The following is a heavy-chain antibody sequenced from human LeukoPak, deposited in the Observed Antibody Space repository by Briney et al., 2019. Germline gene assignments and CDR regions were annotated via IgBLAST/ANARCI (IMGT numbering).Heavy chain of an antibody. V-gene: IGHV3-21*01. CDR2: ISSSSSYI. CDR1: GFTFSSYS. CDR3: ARAPPGSSGPLDY. Sequence: GRSLRLSCAASGFTFSSYSMNWVRQAPGKGLEWVSSISSSSSYIYYADSVKGRFTISRDNAKNSLYLQMNSLRAEDTAVYYCARAPPGSSGPLDYWGQGTLVTVSS. D-gene: IGHD3-22*01. J-gene: IGHJ4*02.